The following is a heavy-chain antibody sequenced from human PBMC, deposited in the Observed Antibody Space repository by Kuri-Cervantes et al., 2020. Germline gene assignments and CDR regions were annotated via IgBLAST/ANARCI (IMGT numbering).Heavy chain of an antibody. D-gene: IGHD6-6*01. J-gene: IGHJ6*03. V-gene: IGHV3-21*01. Sequence: GESLKISCAASGFTFSAYSMNWVRQAPGKGLDWVSSISGDSVHKLYADSVKGRFTISRDDAENSLYLQMDSLRAEDTAVYYCARAQYSRSPDYYCMDVWGKGTTVTVSS. CDR1: GFTFSAYS. CDR2: ISGDSVHK. CDR3: ARAQYSRSPDYYCMDV.